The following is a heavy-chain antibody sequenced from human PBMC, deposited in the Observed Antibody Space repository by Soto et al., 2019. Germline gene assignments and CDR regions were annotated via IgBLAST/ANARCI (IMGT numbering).Heavy chain of an antibody. CDR1: GFTFSSYG. CDR2: ISYDGSNK. V-gene: IGHV3-30*18. D-gene: IGHD3-22*01. Sequence: PGGSLRLFCAASGFTFSSYGMHWVRQAPGKGLEWVAVISYDGSNKYYADSVKGRFTISRDNSKNTLYLQMNSLGAEDTAVYYCAKEWVYDSSGWSFDYWGQGTLVTVSS. J-gene: IGHJ4*02. CDR3: AKEWVYDSSGWSFDY.